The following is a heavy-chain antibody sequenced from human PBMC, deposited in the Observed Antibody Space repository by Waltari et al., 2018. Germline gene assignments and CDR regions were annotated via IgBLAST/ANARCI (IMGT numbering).Heavy chain of an antibody. CDR2: IYYSGST. D-gene: IGHD3-22*01. Sequence: QLQLQESGPGLVKPSETLSLTCTVSGGSISSSSYSWGWIRQPPGKGLEWIGSIYYSGSTYYNPSLKSRVTISVDTSKNQFSLKLSSVTAADTAVYYCARGSMGYYYDSSGSFDYWGQGTLVTVSS. CDR3: ARGSMGYYYDSSGSFDY. CDR1: GGSISSSSYS. J-gene: IGHJ4*02. V-gene: IGHV4-39*07.